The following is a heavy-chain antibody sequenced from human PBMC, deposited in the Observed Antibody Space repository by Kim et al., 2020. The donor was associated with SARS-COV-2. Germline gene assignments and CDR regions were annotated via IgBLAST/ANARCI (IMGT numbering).Heavy chain of an antibody. Sequence: SETLSLTCTVSGGSISSSSYYWGWIRQPPGKGLEWIGSIYYSGSTYYNPSLKSRVTISVDTSKNQFSLKLSSVTAADTAVYYCARQYIAAAGNDYWGQGTLVTVSS. CDR2: IYYSGST. D-gene: IGHD6-13*01. CDR1: GGSISSSSYY. CDR3: ARQYIAAAGNDY. V-gene: IGHV4-39*01. J-gene: IGHJ4*02.